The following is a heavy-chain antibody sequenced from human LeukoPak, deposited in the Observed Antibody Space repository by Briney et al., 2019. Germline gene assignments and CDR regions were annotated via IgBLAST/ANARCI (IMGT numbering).Heavy chain of an antibody. D-gene: IGHD1/OR15-1a*01. CDR2: IKEDGGEK. Sequence: PGGSLRLSCVVSGFTFSNFWMSWVRQAPGKGLEWVANIKEDGGEKNIVDSVKGRFTISRDSAKNSLFPQMDSLTVDDAALYYCARGGGTLDNWSQGIRVTVSS. V-gene: IGHV3-7*01. CDR3: ARGGGTLDN. J-gene: IGHJ4*02. CDR1: GFTFSNFW.